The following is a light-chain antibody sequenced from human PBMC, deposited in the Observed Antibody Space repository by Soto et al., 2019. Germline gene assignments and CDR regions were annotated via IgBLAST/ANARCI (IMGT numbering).Light chain of an antibody. CDR1: TNDVGGYNY. V-gene: IGLV2-14*01. CDR2: EVS. Sequence: QSALTQPASMSGSPGQSITISCTGTTNDVGGYNYVSWYQQHPGKAPKLLIFEVSSRPSGVSNRFSGSKSGNTASLTISALQAEDEADYFCNSYTSSTSRPYVFGTGTKVTVL. J-gene: IGLJ1*01. CDR3: NSYTSSTSRPYV.